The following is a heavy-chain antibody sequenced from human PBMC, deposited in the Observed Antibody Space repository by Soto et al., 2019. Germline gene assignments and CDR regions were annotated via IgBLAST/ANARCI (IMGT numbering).Heavy chain of an antibody. D-gene: IGHD3-10*01. CDR1: GYKFGSAW. CDR2: IKPGTSDI. V-gene: IGHV5-51*01. CDR3: ARAQFYSGSGNYNNLMFDA. Sequence: GESLKISCKGVGYKFGSAWIGWVRQMPGKGLEWMGIIKPGTSDIRYSPSCRGHVTISADEAVSTAYLQWSSLTAADTAVYYCARAQFYSGSGNYNNLMFDAWGQGIQVTVSS. J-gene: IGHJ5*02.